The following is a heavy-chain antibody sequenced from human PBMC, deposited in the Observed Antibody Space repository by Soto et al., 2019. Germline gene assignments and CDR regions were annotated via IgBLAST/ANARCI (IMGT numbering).Heavy chain of an antibody. Sequence: GGSLRLSCAASGFTFSSYAMHWVRQAPGKGLEWVAVISYDGSNKYYADSVKGRFTISRDNSKNTLYLQMNSLRAEDTAVYYCARESGSKGSQWPFDYYYYGMDVWGQGTTVTVSS. CDR2: ISYDGSNK. D-gene: IGHD6-19*01. J-gene: IGHJ6*02. V-gene: IGHV3-30-3*01. CDR1: GFTFSSYA. CDR3: ARESGSKGSQWPFDYYYYGMDV.